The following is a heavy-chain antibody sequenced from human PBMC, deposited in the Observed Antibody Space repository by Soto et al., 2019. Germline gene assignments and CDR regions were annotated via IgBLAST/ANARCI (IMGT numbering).Heavy chain of an antibody. V-gene: IGHV4-31*03. J-gene: IGHJ4*02. CDR3: ARLDILTGYYTSLDY. CDR2: IYYSGST. Sequence: QVQLQESGPGLVKPSQTLSLTCTVSGGSISSSGYYWSWIRQHPGKGLEWIGYIYYSGSTYYNPSLKSRVTISVDTSKNQFSLKLSSVTAADTAVYYCARLDILTGYYTSLDYWGQGTLVTVSS. CDR1: GGSISSSGYY. D-gene: IGHD3-9*01.